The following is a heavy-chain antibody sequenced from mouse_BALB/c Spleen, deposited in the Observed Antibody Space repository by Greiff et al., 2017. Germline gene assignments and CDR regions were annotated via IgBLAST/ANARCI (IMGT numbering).Heavy chain of an antibody. V-gene: IGHV5-4*02. Sequence: EVHLVESGGGLVKPGGSLKLSCAASGFTFSDYYMYWVRQTPEKRLEWVATISDGGSYTYYPDSVKGRFTISRDNAKNNLYLQMSSLKSEDTAMYYCARDRGYDGDYYAMDYWGQGTSVTVSS. CDR3: ARDRGYDGDYYAMDY. J-gene: IGHJ4*01. CDR1: GFTFSDYY. CDR2: ISDGGSYT. D-gene: IGHD2-2*01.